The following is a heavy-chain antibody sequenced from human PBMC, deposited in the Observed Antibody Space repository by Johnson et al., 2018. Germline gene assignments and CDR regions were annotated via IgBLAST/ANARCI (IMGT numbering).Heavy chain of an antibody. CDR1: GFTFDDYA. V-gene: IGHV3-9*01. J-gene: IGHJ6*03. CDR2: ISWNSGNI. D-gene: IGHD3-10*01. Sequence: VQLVESGGGLVKPGRSLRLSCAASGFTFDDYAMHWVRQAPGKGLEWVSGISWNSGNIGYADSVKGRFTISRDNAKNSLYLQMNGMRAEDPALYYCAREGWFGGNYYYYYMDVWGKGTTVTVSS. CDR3: AREGWFGGNYYYYYMDV.